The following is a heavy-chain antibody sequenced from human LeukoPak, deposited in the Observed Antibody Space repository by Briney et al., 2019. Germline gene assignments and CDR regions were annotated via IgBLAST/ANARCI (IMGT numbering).Heavy chain of an antibody. CDR3: ARGRFRLGYFDY. D-gene: IGHD3-10*01. V-gene: IGHV1-69*13. Sequence: ASVTVSCMASGGTFSSYAISWVRQAPGQGLEWMGGIIPIFGTANYAQKFQGRVTITADESTSTAYMELSSLRSEDTAVYYCARGRFRLGYFDYWGQGTLVTVSS. CDR1: GGTFSSYA. CDR2: IIPIFGTA. J-gene: IGHJ4*02.